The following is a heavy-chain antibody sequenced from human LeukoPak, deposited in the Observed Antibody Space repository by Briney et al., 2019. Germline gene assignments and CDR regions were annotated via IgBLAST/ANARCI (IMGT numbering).Heavy chain of an antibody. Sequence: ASVKVSCKXSGYTLTELSMHWVRQAPGKGLERMGGFDPEDGETIYAQKFQGRVTMTEDTSTDTAYMELSSLRSEDTAVYYCATAAPFDDSSGYYNPDYWGQGTLVTVSS. CDR2: FDPEDGET. J-gene: IGHJ4*02. CDR1: GYTLTELS. V-gene: IGHV1-24*01. D-gene: IGHD3-22*01. CDR3: ATAAPFDDSSGYYNPDY.